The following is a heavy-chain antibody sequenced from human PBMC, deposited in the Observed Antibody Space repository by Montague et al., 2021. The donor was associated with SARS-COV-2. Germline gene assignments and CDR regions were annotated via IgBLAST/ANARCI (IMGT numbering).Heavy chain of an antibody. CDR2: IDPGDSQT. CDR1: GYIFTTYW. V-gene: IGHV5-10-1*01. D-gene: IGHD6-6*01. J-gene: IGHJ6*02. CDR3: ASREMFVAARPSHSFGMDV. Sequence: QSGAEVKKPGESLKISCRGSGYIFTTYWISWVRQMPGKGLEWMGRIDPGDSQTKYSPSFEGRVTISANKSIATAYLQWSSLEASDTAVYYCASREMFVAARPSHSFGMDVWGQGTTVTVSS.